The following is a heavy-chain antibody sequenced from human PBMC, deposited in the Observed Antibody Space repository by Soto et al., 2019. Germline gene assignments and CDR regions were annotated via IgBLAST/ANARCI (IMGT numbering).Heavy chain of an antibody. CDR2: MFYSGLT. CDR1: GYSVTSSDYY. CDR3: APLSVSLSGPYGIHV. Sequence: XGTLCLTCSVSGYSVTSSDYYWAWIRQPPGKGLEWIGSMFYSGLTYYNPSLKSRVTLSADTSKNQFSVRLNSVTAADTAVYYCAPLSVSLSGPYGIHVWGQGTTVTVSS. D-gene: IGHD2-15*01. V-gene: IGHV4-39*01. J-gene: IGHJ6*02.